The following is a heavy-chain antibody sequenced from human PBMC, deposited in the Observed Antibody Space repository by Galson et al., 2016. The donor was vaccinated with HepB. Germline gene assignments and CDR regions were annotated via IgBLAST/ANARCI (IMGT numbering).Heavy chain of an antibody. CDR1: GGSIDNYY. CDR2: IYYSGST. Sequence: SETLSLTCTVSGGSIDNYYWSWIRQSPGKGLEGIGYIYYSGSTDYNPSLKSRVSISLDTSKNQFSLRLSYVTAADTAIYYCARQQLVSMSHGVDVWGQGTPVTVSS. CDR3: ARQQLVSMSHGVDV. J-gene: IGHJ6*02. D-gene: IGHD6-13*01. V-gene: IGHV4-59*01.